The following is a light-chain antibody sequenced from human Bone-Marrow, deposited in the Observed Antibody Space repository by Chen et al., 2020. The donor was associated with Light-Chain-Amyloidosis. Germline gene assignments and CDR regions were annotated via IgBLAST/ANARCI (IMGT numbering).Light chain of an antibody. J-gene: IGLJ1*01. Sequence: QSALTQPASVSGSSGPSITISCTGTSSDIGGYNHVSRYQHHTGKAPKLMIYEVSNRPSGISNRFSGSKSGNTASLSISGLQAEDEADYYCSSYTSSVSYVFGSGTKVTVL. V-gene: IGLV2-14*01. CDR2: EVS. CDR1: SSDIGGYNH. CDR3: SSYTSSVSYV.